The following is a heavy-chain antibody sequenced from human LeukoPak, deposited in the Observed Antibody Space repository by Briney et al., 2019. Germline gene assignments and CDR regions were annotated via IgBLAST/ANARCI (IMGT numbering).Heavy chain of an antibody. J-gene: IGHJ5*02. V-gene: IGHV5-51*01. Sequence: GESLKISCKGSGYSFTSYCIGWVRQVPGKGLEWMAIIYPGDSDTRYSPSFQGQVTISAAKSISTAYLQGRSLKASDTVMYYGARRSEGYCSGGSCLRWFDPWGEGTLVTVS. D-gene: IGHD2-15*01. CDR1: GYSFTSYC. CDR2: IYPGDSDT. CDR3: ARRSEGYCSGGSCLRWFDP.